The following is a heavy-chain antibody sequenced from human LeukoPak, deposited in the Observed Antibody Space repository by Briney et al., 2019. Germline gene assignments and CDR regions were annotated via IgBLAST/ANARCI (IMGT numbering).Heavy chain of an antibody. CDR2: IWYDGSNK. V-gene: IGHV3-33*06. D-gene: IGHD2-15*01. Sequence: GRSLRLSCAASGFTFSSYGMHWVRQAPGKGLEWVAVIWYDGSNKYYADSVKGRFTISRDNSKNTLYLQMNSLRAEDTAVYYCAKAYFNCSGGSCYYPDAFDIWGQGTMVTVSS. J-gene: IGHJ3*02. CDR1: GFTFSSYG. CDR3: AKAYFNCSGGSCYYPDAFDI.